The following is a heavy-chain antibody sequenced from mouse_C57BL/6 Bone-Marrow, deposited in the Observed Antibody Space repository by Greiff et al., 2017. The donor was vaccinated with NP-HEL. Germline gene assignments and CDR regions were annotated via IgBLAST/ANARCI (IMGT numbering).Heavy chain of an antibody. Sequence: EVQLQESGPSLVRPSPSLSLSCTASGFSFTSDCYWLWIRQLPGNQLEYIGYTFYSGITYYNPSFESRTYITRDTSKNQFSLKLSSVTTEDTSTYYCAGRFDLGYFDVWGTGTTVTVSS. CDR1: GFSFTSDCY. V-gene: IGHV3-3*01. D-gene: IGHD2-4*01. CDR2: TFYSGIT. CDR3: AGRFDLGYFDV. J-gene: IGHJ1*03.